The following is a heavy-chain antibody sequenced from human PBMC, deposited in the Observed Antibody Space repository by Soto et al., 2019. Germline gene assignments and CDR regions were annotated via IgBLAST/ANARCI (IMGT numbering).Heavy chain of an antibody. Sequence: PVGSLRLSCAASGFTFSSYAMHWVRQAPGKGLEWVAVISYDGSNKYYADSVKGRFTISRDNSKNTLYLQMNSLRAEDTAVYYCARGVQQQLVQVENYYYGMDVWGQGTTVTVSS. D-gene: IGHD6-13*01. CDR1: GFTFSSYA. CDR3: ARGVQQQLVQVENYYYGMDV. CDR2: ISYDGSNK. V-gene: IGHV3-30-3*01. J-gene: IGHJ6*02.